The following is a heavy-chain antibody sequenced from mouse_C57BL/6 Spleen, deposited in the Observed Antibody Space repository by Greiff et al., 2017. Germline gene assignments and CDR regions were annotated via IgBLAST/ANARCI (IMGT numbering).Heavy chain of an antibody. Sequence: QVQLQQSGAELMKPGASVKLSCKATGYTFTGYWIEWVKQRPGHGLEWIGEILPGSGSTNYNGKFKGKATFTADTSSNTAYMQLSSLTTEDSAIYDCARSSSSGYPFAYWGQGTLVTVSA. V-gene: IGHV1-9*01. D-gene: IGHD3-2*02. J-gene: IGHJ3*01. CDR1: GYTFTGYW. CDR3: ARSSSSGYPFAY. CDR2: ILPGSGST.